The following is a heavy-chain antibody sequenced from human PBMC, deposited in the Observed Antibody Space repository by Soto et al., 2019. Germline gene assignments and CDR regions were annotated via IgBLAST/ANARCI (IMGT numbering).Heavy chain of an antibody. CDR3: AKGGVFDGDPDY. V-gene: IGHV3-23*01. Sequence: EVQLLESGGGLVQPGGSLRLSCAASGCTFSSYAMSWVRQAPGKGLEWVSAIRGSGGSTYYADSVKGRFTISRDNSKNTLYLQMNSLRAEDTAVYYCAKGGVFDGDPDYWGQGTLVTVSS. CDR1: GCTFSSYA. J-gene: IGHJ4*02. D-gene: IGHD3-9*01. CDR2: IRGSGGST.